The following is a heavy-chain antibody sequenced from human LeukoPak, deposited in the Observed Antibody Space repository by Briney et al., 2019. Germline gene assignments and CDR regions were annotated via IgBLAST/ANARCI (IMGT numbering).Heavy chain of an antibody. Sequence: SETLSLTCTVSGGSISSSSYYWGWIRQPPGKGLERIGSIYYSGSTYYNPSLKSRVTISVDTSKNQFSLKLSSVTAADTAVYYCARHITDFWSGFRWFDPWGQGTLVTVSS. D-gene: IGHD3-3*01. CDR1: GGSISSSSYY. CDR3: ARHITDFWSGFRWFDP. CDR2: IYYSGST. J-gene: IGHJ5*02. V-gene: IGHV4-39*01.